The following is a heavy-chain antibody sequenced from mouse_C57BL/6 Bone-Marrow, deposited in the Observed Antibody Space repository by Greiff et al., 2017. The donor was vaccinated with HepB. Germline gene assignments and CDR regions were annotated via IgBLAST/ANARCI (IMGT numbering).Heavy chain of an antibody. CDR1: GYTFTSYW. D-gene: IGHD1-1*01. CDR3: ARSGSSYRY. Sequence: QVQLQQPGAELVKPGASVKLSCKASGYTFTSYWMQWVKQRPGQGLEWIGEIDPSDSYTNYNQKFKGKATLTVDTSSSTAYMQLSSLTSEDSAVYYCARSGSSYRYRGQGTTLTVSS. J-gene: IGHJ2*01. V-gene: IGHV1-50*01. CDR2: IDPSDSYT.